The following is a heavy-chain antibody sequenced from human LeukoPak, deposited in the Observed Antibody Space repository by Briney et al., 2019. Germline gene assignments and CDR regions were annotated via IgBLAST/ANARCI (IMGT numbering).Heavy chain of an antibody. CDR2: ISSGGSTI. CDR3: ARDHSGWSIID. J-gene: IGHJ4*02. Sequence: PGRSLRLSCAASGFTFSDYYMSWIRQAPGKGLEWVSYISSGGSTIYYADSVKGRFTISRDNAKNSLYLQMDSLRAEDTAVYYCARDHSGWSIIDWGQGTLVTVSS. CDR1: GFTFSDYY. V-gene: IGHV3-11*01. D-gene: IGHD6-19*01.